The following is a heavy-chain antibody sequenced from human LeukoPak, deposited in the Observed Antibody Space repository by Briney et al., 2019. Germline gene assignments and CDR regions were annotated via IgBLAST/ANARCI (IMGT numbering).Heavy chain of an antibody. V-gene: IGHV1-18*04. D-gene: IGHD2-2*01. CDR3: ARGSEYQLLSSFYFDY. CDR2: ISAYNGST. J-gene: IGHJ4*02. Sequence: SLKVSCKASGYTFISYGISWVRLAPEYGLEWMGWISAYNGSTNYAQKLQGRVTMTTDTSTSTAYMELRSLRSDDTAVYYCARGSEYQLLSSFYFDYWGQGTLVTVSS. CDR1: GYTFISYG.